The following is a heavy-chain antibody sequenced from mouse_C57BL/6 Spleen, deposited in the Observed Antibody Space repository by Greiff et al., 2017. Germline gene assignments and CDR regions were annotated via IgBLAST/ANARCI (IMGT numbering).Heavy chain of an antibody. V-gene: IGHV2-9-1*01. CDR1: GFSLTSYS. D-gene: IGHD3-1*01. J-gene: IGHJ4*01. CDR3: DRDIGTGEAKDY. Sequence: QVQLKESGPGLVAPSPCLSISCTVSGFSLTSYSISWVRQPPGKGLEWLGVIWPGGGTTYNSALLSRLSIFTDNSKSQVLLKMNSRRTEDTARDDCDRDIGTGEAKDYWGQGTSVTVSS. CDR2: IWPGGGT.